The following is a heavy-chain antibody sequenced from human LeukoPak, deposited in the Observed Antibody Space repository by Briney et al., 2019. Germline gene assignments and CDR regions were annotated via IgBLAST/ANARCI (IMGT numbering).Heavy chain of an antibody. CDR1: GFTFSSYG. D-gene: IGHD6-13*01. J-gene: IGHJ4*02. CDR2: IWYDGSNK. Sequence: GGSLRLSCAASGFTFSSYGMHWVRQAPGKGLEWMAVIWYDGSNKYYADSVKGRFTISRDNSKNTLYLQMNSLRAEDTAVYYCARDRAAGAFDYWGQGTLVTVSS. V-gene: IGHV3-33*01. CDR3: ARDRAAGAFDY.